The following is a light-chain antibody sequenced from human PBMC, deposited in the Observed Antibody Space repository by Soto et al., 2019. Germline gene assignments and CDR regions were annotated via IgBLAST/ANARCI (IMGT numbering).Light chain of an antibody. CDR1: RSDIGSYTF. CDR2: QGN. J-gene: IGLJ2*01. Sequence: QSVLTQPASVSGSPGQSITISCTGTRSDIGSYTFVSWYQQHPGKAPKLMIYQGNKRPSGVSNRFSGSKSGNTASLTISGLQAEDEAVYSCCSYAGSTTLLFGGGTKLTVL. CDR3: CSYAGSTTLL. V-gene: IGLV2-23*01.